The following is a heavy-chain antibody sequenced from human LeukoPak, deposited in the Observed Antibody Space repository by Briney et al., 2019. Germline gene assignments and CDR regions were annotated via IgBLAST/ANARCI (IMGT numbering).Heavy chain of an antibody. J-gene: IGHJ4*02. CDR2: IFNGGST. CDR1: GGSINSHY. D-gene: IGHD3-10*01. V-gene: IGHV4-59*11. CDR3: ASRPAASTWFGVFDY. Sequence: PSETLSLTCTVSGGSINSHYWSWIRQPPGKGLEWIGYIFNGGSTNYNPSLKSRVTMSLDTSRDQFSLRLSSVTAADTAIYYCASRPAASTWFGVFDYWSQGTLVTVSS.